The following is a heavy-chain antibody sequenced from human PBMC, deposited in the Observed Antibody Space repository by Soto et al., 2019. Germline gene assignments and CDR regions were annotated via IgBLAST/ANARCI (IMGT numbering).Heavy chain of an antibody. V-gene: IGHV3-23*01. D-gene: IGHD2-15*01. CDR1: GFTFSSYS. CDR2: FRAGGDDGTT. J-gene: IGHJ3*02. CDR3: AKDFAGVSVVGDDAFDI. Sequence: EVHLLESGGGLVQPGGSLRLSCVASGFTFSSYSMSWVRQAPGKGLEWVSGFRAGGDDGTTYYADSVKGRFTISRDNAKNSLYLQMNSLRAEDTALYYCAKDFAGVSVVGDDAFDIWGQGTMVTVSS.